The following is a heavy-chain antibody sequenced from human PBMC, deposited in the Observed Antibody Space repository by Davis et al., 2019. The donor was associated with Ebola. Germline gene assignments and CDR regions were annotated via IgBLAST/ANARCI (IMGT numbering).Heavy chain of an antibody. CDR2: ICYDGSHK. J-gene: IGHJ3*02. Sequence: GESLKISCVASGFTFTDYGIHWVXXAPAXPLFXXSLICYDGSHKYYADSVKGRFTISRDDSKNTVYLQMNSLRAEDTAVYYCARDAGTNGNAYHDAFDIWGQGTTVTVSS. D-gene: IGHD2-8*01. CDR1: GFTFTDYG. CDR3: ARDAGTNGNAYHDAFDI. V-gene: IGHV3-33*01.